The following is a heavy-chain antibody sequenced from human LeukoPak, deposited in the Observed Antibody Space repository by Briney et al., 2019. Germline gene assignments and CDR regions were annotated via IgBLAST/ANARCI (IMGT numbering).Heavy chain of an antibody. J-gene: IGHJ4*02. V-gene: IGHV3-30*04. CDR1: GFTFSGYV. Sequence: GGSLRLSCAASGFTFSGYVMHWVRQAPGKGLEWVAVISYDGSNKYYADSVKGRFTISRDNSKNTLYLQMNSLRAEDTAVYYCARGTYYYDSSGYYYWGQGTLVTVSS. CDR3: ARGTYYYDSSGYYY. D-gene: IGHD3-22*01. CDR2: ISYDGSNK.